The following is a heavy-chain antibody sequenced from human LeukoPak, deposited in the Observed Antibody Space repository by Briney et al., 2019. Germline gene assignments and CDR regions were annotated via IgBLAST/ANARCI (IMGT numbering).Heavy chain of an antibody. D-gene: IGHD2-2*01. J-gene: IGHJ5*02. CDR3: ARLSYQLLSYNWFDP. CDR2: IYYSGST. V-gene: IGHV4-30-4*01. Sequence: SETLSLTCTLSGGSISSGVYYWSWIRHPPGKGLEWIGYIYYSGSTYYNPSLKSRVTISVHTSKNQFSLKLSSVTAADTAVYYCARLSYQLLSYNWFDPWGQGTLVTVST. CDR1: GGSISSGVYY.